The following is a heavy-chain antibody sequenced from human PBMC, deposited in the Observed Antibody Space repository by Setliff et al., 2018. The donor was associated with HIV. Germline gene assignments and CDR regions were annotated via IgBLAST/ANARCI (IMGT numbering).Heavy chain of an antibody. J-gene: IGHJ3*02. V-gene: IGHV3-33*06. CDR1: GFTFSSYG. CDR3: AKPKYSGTYYYGAFDI. D-gene: IGHD1-26*01. Sequence: GGSLSLSCAASGFTFSSYGMHWVRQAPGKGLEWVAVIWYDGSNKYYADSVKGRFTISRDNSKNTLYLQVNSLRAEDTAVYYCAKPKYSGTYYYGAFDIWGQGTMVTVSS. CDR2: IWYDGSNK.